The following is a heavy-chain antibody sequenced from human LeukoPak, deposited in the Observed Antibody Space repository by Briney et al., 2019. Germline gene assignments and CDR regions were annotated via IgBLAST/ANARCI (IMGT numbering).Heavy chain of an antibody. CDR2: ISNKANSYTT. D-gene: IGHD4-23*01. J-gene: IGHJ4*02. Sequence: PGGSLRLSCAASGFTFSDHYMDWVRQAPGKGLEWVGRISNKANSYTTDYAASVKGRFTISRDDSKNSLYLQMNSLKTEDTAVYYCARRVFGGNCYYDYWGQGALVTVSS. CDR1: GFTFSDHY. CDR3: ARRVFGGNCYYDY. V-gene: IGHV3-72*01.